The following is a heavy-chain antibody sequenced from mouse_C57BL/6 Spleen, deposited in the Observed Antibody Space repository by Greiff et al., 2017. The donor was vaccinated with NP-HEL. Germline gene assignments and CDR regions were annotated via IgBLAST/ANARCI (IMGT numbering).Heavy chain of an antibody. CDR2: IYPGDGDT. V-gene: IGHV1-82*01. D-gene: IGHD1-1*01. CDR1: GYAFSSSW. CDR3: AEGNYYGSTGLDY. Sequence: VQLQQSGPELVKPGASVKISCKASGYAFSSSWMNWVKQRPGKGLEWIGRIYPGDGDTNYNGKFKGKATLTADKSSSTAYMQLSSLTSEDSAVYFCAEGNYYGSTGLDYWGQGTTLTVSS. J-gene: IGHJ2*01.